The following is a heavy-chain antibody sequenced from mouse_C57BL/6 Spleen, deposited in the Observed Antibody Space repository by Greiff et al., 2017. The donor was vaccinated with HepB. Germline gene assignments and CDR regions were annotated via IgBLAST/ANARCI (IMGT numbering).Heavy chain of an antibody. CDR1: GYTFTDYN. Sequence: EVQGVESGPELVKPGASVKMSCKASGYTFTDYNMHWVKQSHGKSLEWIGYINPNNGGTSYNQKFKGKATLTVNKSSSTAYMELRSLTSEDSAVYYCARGGGGFAYWGQGTLVTVSA. V-gene: IGHV1-22*01. CDR2: INPNNGGT. J-gene: IGHJ3*01. D-gene: IGHD1-1*02. CDR3: ARGGGGFAY.